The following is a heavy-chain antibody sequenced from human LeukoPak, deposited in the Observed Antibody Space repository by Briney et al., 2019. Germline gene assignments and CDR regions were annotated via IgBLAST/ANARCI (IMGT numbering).Heavy chain of an antibody. CDR3: ARDSRGAFDI. D-gene: IGHD5-12*01. CDR2: ISTSGTTI. CDR1: GFTFSDYY. J-gene: IGHJ3*02. V-gene: IGHV3-11*01. Sequence: GGSLRLSCAASGFTFSDYYMSWIRQAPGKGLEWLSYISTSGTTIFYAGSVKGRFTISRDNAKNSLYLQMNSLRAEDTALYYCARDSRGAFDIWGQGTMVTVSS.